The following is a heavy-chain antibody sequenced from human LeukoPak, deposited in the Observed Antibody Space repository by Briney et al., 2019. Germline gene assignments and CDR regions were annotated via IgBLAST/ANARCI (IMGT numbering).Heavy chain of an antibody. V-gene: IGHV3-21*06. D-gene: IGHD3-10*01. CDR2: IGGSSDFI. CDR1: GLSLRNYN. CDR3: LRDGSGSFFAY. J-gene: IGHJ4*02. Sequence: PGGSLRLSCAASGLSLRNYNMNWVRQAPGKGLEWVPSIGGSSDFIYYGDSVKGRFTISRDNAKNSVYLQMNSLRAEDTAVYYCLRDGSGSFFAYWGQGTLVIVSS.